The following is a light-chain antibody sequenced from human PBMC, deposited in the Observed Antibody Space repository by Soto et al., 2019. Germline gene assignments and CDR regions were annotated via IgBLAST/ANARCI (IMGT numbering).Light chain of an antibody. CDR2: GAS. V-gene: IGKV3-20*01. CDR3: QQYGSSPRT. Sequence: EIVLTQSPGTLSLSPGERATLSCRASQSVSSSYLAWYQQKPGQAPRPLIYGASSRATGIPDRFSGSGSGTDFTLIISRLEPEDFAVYYCQQYGSSPRTFGQGTKVDIK. CDR1: QSVSSSY. J-gene: IGKJ1*01.